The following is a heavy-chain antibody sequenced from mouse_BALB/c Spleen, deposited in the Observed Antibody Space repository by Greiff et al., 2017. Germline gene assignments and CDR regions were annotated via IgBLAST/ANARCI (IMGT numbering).Heavy chain of an antibody. J-gene: IGHJ2*01. CDR2: IDPSDSET. D-gene: IGHD2-14*01. CDR1: GYSFTSYW. CDR3: ARGRTYYRYDGDY. V-gene: IGHV1S127*01. Sequence: QVQLQQSGPQLVRPGASVKISCKASGYSFTSYWMHWVKQRPGQGLEWIGMIDPSDSETRLNQKFKDKATLTVDKSSSTAYMQLSSPTSEDSAVYYCARGRTYYRYDGDYWGQGTTLTVSS.